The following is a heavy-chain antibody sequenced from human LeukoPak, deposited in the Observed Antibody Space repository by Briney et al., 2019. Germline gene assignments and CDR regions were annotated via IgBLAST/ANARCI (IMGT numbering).Heavy chain of an antibody. CDR1: GFTFSSYG. Sequence: GGSLRLSWAASGFTFSSYGMHWVRQAPGKGLEWVAVIWYDGSNKYYADSVKGRFTISRDNSKNTLYLQMNSLRAEDTAVYYCARDSRRTVFDYWGQGTLVTVSS. CDR2: IWYDGSNK. CDR3: ARDSRRTVFDY. J-gene: IGHJ4*02. D-gene: IGHD4-17*01. V-gene: IGHV3-33*01.